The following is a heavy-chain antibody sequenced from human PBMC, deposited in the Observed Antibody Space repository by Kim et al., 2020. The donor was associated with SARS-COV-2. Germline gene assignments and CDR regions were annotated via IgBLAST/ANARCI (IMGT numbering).Heavy chain of an antibody. CDR3: AKDPYDSSGYYYYNYYYGMDV. V-gene: IGHV3-30*18. D-gene: IGHD3-22*01. J-gene: IGHJ6*02. CDR1: GFTFSSYG. Sequence: GGSLRLSCAASGFTFSSYGMHWVRQAPGKGLEWVAVISNDGSNKYYADSVKGRFTISRDNSKNTLYLQMNSLRAEDTAVYYCAKDPYDSSGYYYYNYYYGMDVWGQGTTVTVSS. CDR2: ISNDGSNK.